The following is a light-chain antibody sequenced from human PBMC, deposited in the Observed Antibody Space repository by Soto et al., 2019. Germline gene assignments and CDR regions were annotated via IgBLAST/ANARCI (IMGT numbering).Light chain of an antibody. CDR1: QSVSSN. V-gene: IGKV3-15*01. CDR2: GAS. J-gene: IGKJ1*01. Sequence: EIVMTQSPATLSVSPGERATLSCRASQSVSSNLAWYQQKPGQAPRLLIYGASTRATGIPARFSGSGSGTEFTLTISSLQSEDFAVYYCQQYNNWLTFGQGTKVEIE. CDR3: QQYNNWLT.